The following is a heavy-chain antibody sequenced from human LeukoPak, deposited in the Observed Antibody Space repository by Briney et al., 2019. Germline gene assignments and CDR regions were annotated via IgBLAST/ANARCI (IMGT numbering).Heavy chain of an antibody. CDR2: ISGSGGST. Sequence: PGGSLRLSCAASGFTFSSYAVSWVRQAPGKGLEWVSTISGSGGSTSYADSVKGRFTISRDNSKNTLYLQVNSLRAEDTAVYYCAKALSKKNLIVQTGYYFDYWGQGTLVTVSS. V-gene: IGHV3-23*01. CDR3: AKALSKKNLIVQTGYYFDY. D-gene: IGHD3-22*01. J-gene: IGHJ4*02. CDR1: GFTFSSYA.